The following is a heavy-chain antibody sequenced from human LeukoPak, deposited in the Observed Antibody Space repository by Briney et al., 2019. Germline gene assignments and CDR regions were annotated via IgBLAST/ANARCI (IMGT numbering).Heavy chain of an antibody. D-gene: IGHD6-19*01. CDR1: GFTFSSYG. CDR2: IWYDGSNK. V-gene: IGHV3-33*01. Sequence: PGGSLRLSCAASGFTFSSYGMHWVRQAPGKGLEWVAVIWYDGSNKYYADSVKGRFTISRDNSKNTLYLQMNSLRAEDTAVYYCARESRVAGSFDYWGQGTLVTVSS. J-gene: IGHJ4*02. CDR3: ARESRVAGSFDY.